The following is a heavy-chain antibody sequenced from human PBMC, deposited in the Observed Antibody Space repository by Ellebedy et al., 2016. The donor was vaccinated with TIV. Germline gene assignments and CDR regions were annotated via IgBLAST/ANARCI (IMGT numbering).Heavy chain of an antibody. CDR2: IHYSGTS. D-gene: IGHD3-10*01. CDR3: ARDLMASGWFDP. Sequence: MPSETLSLTCTVSGGSISTYYWSRIRQPPGKGLEWIGYIHYSGTSNYNPSLKSRVTVSVDTSKNHFSLKLRSVTAADTAVYYCARDLMASGWFDPWGQGTLVTVSS. CDR1: GGSISTYY. J-gene: IGHJ5*02. V-gene: IGHV4-59*01.